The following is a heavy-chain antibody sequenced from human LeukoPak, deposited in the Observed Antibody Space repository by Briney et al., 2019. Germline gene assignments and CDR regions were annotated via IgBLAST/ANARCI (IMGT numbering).Heavy chain of an antibody. J-gene: IGHJ6*03. Sequence: GGSLRLSCAASGFTFSSYWMSWVRQAPGKGLEWVANIKQDGSEKYYVDSVKGRFTISRDNAKNSLYLQMNSLRAEDTAVYYCAREYGHYYYYYYMDVWGKGTTVTVSS. CDR2: IKQDGSEK. CDR3: AREYGHYYYYYYMDV. V-gene: IGHV3-7*01. CDR1: GFTFSSYW. D-gene: IGHD4-17*01.